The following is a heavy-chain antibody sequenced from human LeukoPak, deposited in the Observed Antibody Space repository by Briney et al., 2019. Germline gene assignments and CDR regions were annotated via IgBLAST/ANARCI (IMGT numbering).Heavy chain of an antibody. D-gene: IGHD6-19*01. CDR1: GFTVSSNY. CDR3: ARLAYSSGWYAAFDY. V-gene: IGHV3-53*01. CDR2: IYSGGST. J-gene: IGHJ4*02. Sequence: GGSLRLSCVASGFTVSSNYMSWVRQAPGKGLEWVSVIYSGGSTYYADSVKGRFTISRDNSKNTLYLQMNSLRAEDTAVYYCARLAYSSGWYAAFDYWGQGTLVTVSS.